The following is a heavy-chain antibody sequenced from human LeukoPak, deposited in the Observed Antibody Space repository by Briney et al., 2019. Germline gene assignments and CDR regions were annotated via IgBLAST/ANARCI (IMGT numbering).Heavy chain of an antibody. CDR3: AREGYCSSTSCYREYYYYYMDV. D-gene: IGHD2-2*01. CDR2: IYTSGST. Sequence: PSETLSLTCTVSGGSISSGSYYWSWIRQPAGKGLEWIGRIYTSGSTNYNPSLKSRVTISVDTSKNQFSLKLSSVTAADTAVYYCAREGYCSSTSCYREYYYYYMDVWGKGTTVTVSS. V-gene: IGHV4-61*02. CDR1: GGSISSGSYY. J-gene: IGHJ6*03.